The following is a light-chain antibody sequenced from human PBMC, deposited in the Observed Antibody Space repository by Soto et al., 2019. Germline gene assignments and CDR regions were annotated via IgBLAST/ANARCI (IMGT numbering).Light chain of an antibody. Sequence: QSALTQPRSVSGSPGQSVTISCTGTSSDVGGYNYVSWYQQHPGRAPRIMIYDVKTWPSGVPDRFSGSKSGNTASLTISELQAEDEADYYCCSYAGDYTFVFGTGTKLTVL. CDR3: CSYAGDYTFV. CDR1: SSDVGGYNY. V-gene: IGLV2-11*01. J-gene: IGLJ1*01. CDR2: DVK.